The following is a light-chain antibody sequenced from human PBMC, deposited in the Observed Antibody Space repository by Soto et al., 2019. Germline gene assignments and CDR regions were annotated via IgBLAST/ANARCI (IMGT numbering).Light chain of an antibody. CDR3: CSSAGAYRHV. Sequence: LAQPRSVSGSPGQSITISCTGSTSDVGAYSFASWYQQHPGAAPKLLIHDVNKRPPGVPDRFSASKSGNTASLTISGLQAEDEADYFCCSSAGAYRHVFGSGTKVTVL. CDR2: DVN. V-gene: IGLV2-11*01. CDR1: TSDVGAYSF. J-gene: IGLJ1*01.